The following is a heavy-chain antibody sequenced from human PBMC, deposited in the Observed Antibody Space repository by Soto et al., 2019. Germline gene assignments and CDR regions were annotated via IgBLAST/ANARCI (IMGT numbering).Heavy chain of an antibody. CDR3: GSGGLVPPHYYGMDV. D-gene: IGHD2-2*01. Sequence: ASVKVSCKASGYTFTSYAMHWVRQAPGQRLEWMGWINAGNGNTKYSQKFQGRVTITRDTSASTAYMELSSLRSEDTAVYYCGSGGLVPPHYYGMDVWGQGTKVTVSS. V-gene: IGHV1-3*01. CDR1: GYTFTSYA. CDR2: INAGNGNT. J-gene: IGHJ6*02.